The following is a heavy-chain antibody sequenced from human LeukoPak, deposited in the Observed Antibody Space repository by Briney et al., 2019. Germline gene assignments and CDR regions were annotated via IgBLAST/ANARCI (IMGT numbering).Heavy chain of an antibody. CDR3: ARMYSGTYGGIDY. Sequence: PSETLSLTCTVSGGSISSYYWSWIRQPAGKGLEWIGRIYSSGSTNYNPFLKSRVSSPVDTSRNQFSLKVNSVTAADTAVYYCARMYSGTYGGIDYWGQGTLVTVSS. J-gene: IGHJ4*02. V-gene: IGHV4-4*07. CDR1: GGSISSYY. D-gene: IGHD1-26*01. CDR2: IYSSGST.